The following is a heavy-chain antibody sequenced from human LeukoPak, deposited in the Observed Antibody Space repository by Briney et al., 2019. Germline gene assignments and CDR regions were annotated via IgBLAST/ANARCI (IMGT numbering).Heavy chain of an antibody. V-gene: IGHV4-59*08. CDR2: IYYSGST. CDR3: AKHGYCSGGSCYWDY. J-gene: IGHJ4*02. D-gene: IGHD2-15*01. Sequence: SETLSLTCIVSGGSISPYYWSWIRQPPGSGLEWIAYIYYSGSTSYNPSLKSRVAISVDTSNNEVSLKLSSVTAADTAVYYCAKHGYCSGGSCYWDYWGQGTLVTVSS. CDR1: GGSISPYY.